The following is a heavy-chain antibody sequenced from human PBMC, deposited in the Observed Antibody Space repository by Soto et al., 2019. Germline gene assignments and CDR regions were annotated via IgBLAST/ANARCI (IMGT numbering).Heavy chain of an antibody. V-gene: IGHV1-2*02. D-gene: IGHD3-3*01. Sequence: QLHLVQSGAVVKKPGASVTVSCSASGYPVTAYYMHWVRQAPGRGLEWMGGINPATGAAKYTQTFQGRVTMTRDTSTCTVFMELSGLTSDDTAVFYCARGGGVGVAGSAAFDMWGQGTLVTVSS. CDR1: GYPVTAYY. CDR3: ARGGGVGVAGSAAFDM. J-gene: IGHJ3*02. CDR2: INPATGAA.